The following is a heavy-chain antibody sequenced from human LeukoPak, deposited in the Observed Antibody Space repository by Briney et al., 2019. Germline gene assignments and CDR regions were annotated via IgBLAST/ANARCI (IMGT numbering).Heavy chain of an antibody. CDR2: ISAYNGNT. Sequence: ASVKVSCKASGYTFTSYGISWVRQAPGQGLEWMGWISAYNGNTNYAQKLQGRATMTTDTSTSTAYMELRSLRSDDTAVYYCARAHYDFWSGYYHRHFDYWGQGTLVTVSS. CDR3: ARAHYDFWSGYYHRHFDY. J-gene: IGHJ4*02. D-gene: IGHD3-3*01. V-gene: IGHV1-18*01. CDR1: GYTFTSYG.